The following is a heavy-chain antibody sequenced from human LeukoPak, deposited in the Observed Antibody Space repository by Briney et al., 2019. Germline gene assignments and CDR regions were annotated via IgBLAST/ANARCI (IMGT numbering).Heavy chain of an antibody. Sequence: GGFLRLSCAASGFTFSRYAMHWVRQAPGKGLEWVAVISYDGSNKYYADSVKGRFTISRDNSKNTLFLQMNSLRAEDTAVYYCARDSNIIVLPDAIDHYYYGMDVWGQGTTVTVSS. D-gene: IGHD2-2*01. CDR3: ARDSNIIVLPDAIDHYYYGMDV. CDR2: ISYDGSNK. J-gene: IGHJ6*02. V-gene: IGHV3-30-3*01. CDR1: GFTFSRYA.